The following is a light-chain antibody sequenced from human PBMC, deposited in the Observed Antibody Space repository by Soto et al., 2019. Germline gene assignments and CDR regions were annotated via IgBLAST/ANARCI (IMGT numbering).Light chain of an antibody. CDR1: QSLTTW. V-gene: IGKV1-5*01. CDR2: DAS. Sequence: DIQMTQSPSTLSASVGDRVTITCRASQSLTTWLAWYQQKPGKAPKLLIYDASSLASGVPSRFSGSGSGTEFTLTISSLQPDDFATYYCQDYNDYWTFGQGTKVDI. J-gene: IGKJ1*01. CDR3: QDYNDYWT.